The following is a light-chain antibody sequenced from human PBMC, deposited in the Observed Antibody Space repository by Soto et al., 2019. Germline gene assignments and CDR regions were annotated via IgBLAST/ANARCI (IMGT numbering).Light chain of an antibody. CDR2: WAS. J-gene: IGKJ4*01. CDR3: QQYYGTPFT. V-gene: IGKV4-1*01. CDR1: QSILYSSNNKNY. Sequence: DIVMTQSPDSLAVSLGERATINCKSSQSILYSSNNKNYLAWYQQKPGQPPKLLIYWASTRESRVPDRFSGSGSGTDFTLTISSLQAEDVAVYYCQQYYGTPFTFGGGTKVEIK.